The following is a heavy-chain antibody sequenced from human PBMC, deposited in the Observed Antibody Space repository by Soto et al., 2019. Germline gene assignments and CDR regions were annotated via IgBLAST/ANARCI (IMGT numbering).Heavy chain of an antibody. Sequence: GASVKVSFKASGGTFSSYAISWLRQAPGQGLEWMGGIIPIFGTANYAQKFQGRVTITADKSTSTAYMELSSLRSEDTAVYYCARDDCSSTSCREYYYYGMDVWGQGTTVTVSS. CDR1: GGTFSSYA. V-gene: IGHV1-69*06. CDR3: ARDDCSSTSCREYYYYGMDV. D-gene: IGHD2-2*01. J-gene: IGHJ6*02. CDR2: IIPIFGTA.